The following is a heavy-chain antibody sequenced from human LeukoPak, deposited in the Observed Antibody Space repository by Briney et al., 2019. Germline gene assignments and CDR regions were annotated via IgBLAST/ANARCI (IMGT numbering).Heavy chain of an antibody. V-gene: IGHV3-21*01. CDR2: ISSSSSYI. CDR1: GFTFSTYS. J-gene: IGHJ6*03. D-gene: IGHD3-22*01. CDR3: ARDPFITMRSYYMDV. Sequence: PGGSLRLSCAASGFTFSTYSMNWVRQAPGKGLEWVSSISSSSSYIYYADSVKGRFTISRDNAKNSLYLQMNSLRAEDTAVYYCARDPFITMRSYYMDVWGKGTTVTISS.